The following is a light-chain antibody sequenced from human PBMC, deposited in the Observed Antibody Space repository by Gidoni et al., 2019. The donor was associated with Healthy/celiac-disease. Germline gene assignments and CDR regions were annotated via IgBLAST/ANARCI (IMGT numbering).Light chain of an antibody. CDR1: QSVSSN. V-gene: IGKV3-15*01. CDR2: DAS. CDR3: QQYNNWPPIT. J-gene: IGKJ5*01. Sequence: DIVMTPSPATLSVTPGERATLSRRASQSVSSNSDWYQQKPGQAPRPLIYDASTRATGIPARFSGSGAGTKFTLTISSLQSEDFAVYYCQQYNNWPPITFGQGTRLEIK.